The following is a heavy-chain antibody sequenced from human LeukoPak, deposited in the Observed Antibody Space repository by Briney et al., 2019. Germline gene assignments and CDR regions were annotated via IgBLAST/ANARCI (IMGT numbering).Heavy chain of an antibody. J-gene: IGHJ4*02. Sequence: GGSLRLSCAASGFTVSSNYMSWVRQAPGKGLEWVSVIYSGGTTYYADSVKGRFTISRDNSKNTLYLQMNSLRGEDTAVYYCARETTVVTSYYFDYWGQGTLVTVSS. CDR3: ARETTVVTSYYFDY. D-gene: IGHD4-23*01. CDR2: IYSGGTT. CDR1: GFTVSSNY. V-gene: IGHV3-53*01.